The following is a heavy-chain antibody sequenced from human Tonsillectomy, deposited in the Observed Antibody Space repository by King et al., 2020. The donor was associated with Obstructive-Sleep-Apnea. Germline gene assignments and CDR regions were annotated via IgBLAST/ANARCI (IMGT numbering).Heavy chain of an antibody. Sequence: VQLQESGPGLVKPSQTLSLTCTVSGSSISSGDYYWSWIRQPPGKGLEWIGYIYYSGSTYYNPSLKSRVTISVDTSKNQFSLKLSSVTAADTAVYYCARGLIFYYYDSSGGYNWFDPWGQGTLVTVSS. CDR1: GSSISSGDYY. CDR3: ARGLIFYYYDSSGGYNWFDP. J-gene: IGHJ5*02. D-gene: IGHD3-22*01. V-gene: IGHV4-30-4*01. CDR2: IYYSGST.